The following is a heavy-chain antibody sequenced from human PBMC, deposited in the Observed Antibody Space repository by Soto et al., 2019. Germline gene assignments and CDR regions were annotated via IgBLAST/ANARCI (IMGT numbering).Heavy chain of an antibody. V-gene: IGHV1-8*01. J-gene: IGHJ4*03. Sequence: QVQLVQSGAEVKKPGASVKVSCKASGYTFTSYDINWVRQATGQGLEWMGWMNPNSGNTGYAQRFRSRFTITRHTSTSRAYMGLSSLSAEDKAVYYCPLVACIIFDYWGQGTLVTVSS. CDR3: PLVACIIFDY. CDR2: MNPNSGNT. CDR1: GYTFTSYD. D-gene: IGHD5-12*01.